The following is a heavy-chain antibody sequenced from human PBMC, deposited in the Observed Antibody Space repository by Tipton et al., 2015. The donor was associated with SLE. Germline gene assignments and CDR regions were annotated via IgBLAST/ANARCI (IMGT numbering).Heavy chain of an antibody. Sequence: SLRLSCTASGFTFGDYAMSWVRQAPGKGLEWVSFIRSKAYGETTEYASSVKGRITISRDDSKSIAYLQMNSPKTEDTAVYYCTRGACSGGNCFFDYWGQGTLVTVSS. CDR1: GFTFGDYA. CDR3: TRGACSGGNCFFDY. CDR2: IRSKAYGETT. V-gene: IGHV3-49*04. D-gene: IGHD2-15*01. J-gene: IGHJ4*02.